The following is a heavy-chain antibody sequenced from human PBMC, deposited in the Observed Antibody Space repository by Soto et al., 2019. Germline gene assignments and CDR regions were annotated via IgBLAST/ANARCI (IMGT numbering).Heavy chain of an antibody. CDR2: ISYDGSNK. V-gene: IGHV3-30-3*01. J-gene: IGHJ4*02. D-gene: IGHD3-22*01. CDR3: AITSWGYYYDSSGFDY. Sequence: GGSLRLSCAASGFTFSSYAMHWVRQAPGKGLEWVAVISYDGSNKYYADSVKGRFTISRDNSKNTLYLQMNSLRAEDTAVYYCAITSWGYYYDSSGFDYWGQGTLVTVSS. CDR1: GFTFSSYA.